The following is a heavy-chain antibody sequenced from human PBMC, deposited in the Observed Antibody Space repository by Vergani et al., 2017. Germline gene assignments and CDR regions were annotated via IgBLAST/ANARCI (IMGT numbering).Heavy chain of an antibody. Sequence: EVQLVESGGGLVQPGGSLRLSCAASGFTFSSYWMSWVRQAPGKGLEWVANIKQDGSEKYYVDSVKGRFTISRDNAKNSLYLQMNSLRAEDTAVYYCARDGPDTVVVPAATPPLFDLGLWTYWGQGTLVTVSS. CDR1: GFTFSSYW. CDR2: IKQDGSEK. V-gene: IGHV3-7*01. CDR3: ARDGPDTVVVPAATPPLFDLGLWTY. J-gene: IGHJ4*02. D-gene: IGHD2-2*01.